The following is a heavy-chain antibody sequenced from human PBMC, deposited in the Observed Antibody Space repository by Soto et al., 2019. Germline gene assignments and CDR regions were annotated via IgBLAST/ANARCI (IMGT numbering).Heavy chain of an antibody. D-gene: IGHD2-21*02. Sequence: WETLSLTCTVTGNSICSSSYYWCYIRQHPGKGLEWIGSIYYSGRTYNNPSLRSRVSMSIDTSKGQFSLKLKSVTAADTALYFCARQRTSVVTQAYFDVWGPGSLVTESS. V-gene: IGHV4-39*01. CDR2: IYYSGRT. CDR3: ARQRTSVVTQAYFDV. CDR1: GNSICSSSYY. J-gene: IGHJ4*02.